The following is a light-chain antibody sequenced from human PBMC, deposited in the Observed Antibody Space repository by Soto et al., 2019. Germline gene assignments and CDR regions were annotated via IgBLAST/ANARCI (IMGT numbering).Light chain of an antibody. J-gene: IGLJ1*01. Sequence: QLVLTQPPSVSGAPGQRVTISCTGSSSNLGAGFDVHWYQQLPGTAPKLLISDNTNRPSGVPDRFSGSKSGTSASLAITGLQAEDEADYYCQSYDSSLSVSYVFGTGTKLTVL. CDR3: QSYDSSLSVSYV. CDR1: SSNLGAGFD. CDR2: DNT. V-gene: IGLV1-40*01.